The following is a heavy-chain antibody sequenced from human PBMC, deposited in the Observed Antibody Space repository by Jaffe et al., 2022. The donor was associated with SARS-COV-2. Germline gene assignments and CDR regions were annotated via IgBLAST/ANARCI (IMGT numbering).Heavy chain of an antibody. CDR3: ARVVGERYSYVSGSLEYFQL. CDR1: GYSISSGYY. J-gene: IGHJ1*01. CDR2: IYHSGST. Sequence: QVQLQESGPGLVKPSETLSLTCTVSGYSISSGYYWGWIRQPPGKGLEWIGSIYHSGSTYYNPSLKSRVTISVDTSKNQFSLKLSSVTAADTAVYYCARVVGERYSYVSGSLEYFQLWGQGTLVTVSS. V-gene: IGHV4-38-2*02. D-gene: IGHD3-10*01.